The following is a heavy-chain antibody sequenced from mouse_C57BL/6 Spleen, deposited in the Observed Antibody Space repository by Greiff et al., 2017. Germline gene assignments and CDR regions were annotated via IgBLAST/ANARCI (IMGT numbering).Heavy chain of an antibody. J-gene: IGHJ2*01. CDR2: IDPSDSET. CDR3: AREGDTGFDY. V-gene: IGHV1-52*01. D-gene: IGHD3-3*01. CDR1: GYTFTSYW. Sequence: QVQLKQPGAELVKPGASVKVSCKASGYTFTSYWMHWVKQRPIQGLEWIGNIDPSDSETHYNQKFKDKATLTVDKSSSTAYMQLSSLTSEDSAVYYCAREGDTGFDYWGQGTTLTVSS.